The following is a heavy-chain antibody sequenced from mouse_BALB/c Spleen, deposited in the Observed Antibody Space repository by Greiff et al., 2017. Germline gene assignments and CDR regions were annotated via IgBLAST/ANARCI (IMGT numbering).Heavy chain of an antibody. CDR2: INPGSGGT. J-gene: IGHJ3*01. Sequence: VQLQQSGAELVRPGTSVKVSCKASGYAFTNYLIEWVKQRPGQGLEWIGVINPGSGGTNYNEKFKGKATLTADKSPSTAYMQLSSLTSDDSAVYFCARTYYGNYEAYWGQGTLVTVSA. D-gene: IGHD2-10*01. V-gene: IGHV1-54*01. CDR3: ARTYYGNYEAY. CDR1: GYAFTNYL.